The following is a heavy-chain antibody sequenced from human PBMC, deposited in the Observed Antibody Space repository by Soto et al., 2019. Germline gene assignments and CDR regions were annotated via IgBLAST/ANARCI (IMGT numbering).Heavy chain of an antibody. J-gene: IGHJ6*02. CDR3: AXHEDYGSGRGYYYGMDV. CDR1: GYSVSNYW. V-gene: IGHV5-10-1*01. CDR2: IDPSDSYT. Sequence: PAESLKISCTGSGYSVSNYWISWVRQMDGKGLEWMGRIDPSDSYTNYSPSFQGHVTISADKSISTAYLQWSSLKASDTAMYYCAXHEDYGSGRGYYYGMDVWGQGTTVTVSS. D-gene: IGHD3-10*01.